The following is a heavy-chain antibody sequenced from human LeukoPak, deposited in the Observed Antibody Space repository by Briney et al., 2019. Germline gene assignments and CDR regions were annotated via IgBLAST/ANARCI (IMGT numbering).Heavy chain of an antibody. Sequence: PGGSLRLSCIASGFIFDDYGMSWVRQAPGKGLEWVSYISSSGSTIYYADSVKGRFTISRDNAKNSLYLQMNSLRAEDTAVYYCAASRDGYNRGFDYWGQGTLVTVSS. J-gene: IGHJ4*02. CDR3: AASRDGYNRGFDY. D-gene: IGHD5-24*01. V-gene: IGHV3-11*01. CDR1: GFIFDDYG. CDR2: ISSSGSTI.